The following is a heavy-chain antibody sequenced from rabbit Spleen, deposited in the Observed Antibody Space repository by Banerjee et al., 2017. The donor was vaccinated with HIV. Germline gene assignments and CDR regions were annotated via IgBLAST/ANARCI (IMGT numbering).Heavy chain of an antibody. D-gene: IGHD4-2*01. CDR3: ARAGGGVYAFDL. V-gene: IGHV1S40*01. Sequence: QSLEESGGDLVKPGASLTLTCTASGVSFSSSSYMCWVRQAPGKGLEWIACIDTGSSGFTYFATWAKGRFTISKTSSTTLTLQMTSLTAADTATYFCARAGGGVYAFDLWGQGTLVTVS. CDR1: GVSFSSSSY. CDR2: IDTGSSGFT. J-gene: IGHJ4*01.